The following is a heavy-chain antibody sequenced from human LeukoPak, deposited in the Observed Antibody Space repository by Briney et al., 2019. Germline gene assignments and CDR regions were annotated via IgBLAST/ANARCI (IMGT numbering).Heavy chain of an antibody. J-gene: IGHJ4*02. CDR1: GYTFTSYG. CDR2: ISAYNGNT. CDR3: ARESRYCSSTSCPFDY. V-gene: IGHV1-18*01. D-gene: IGHD2-2*01. Sequence: ASVKVSCKASGYTFTSYGISWVRQAPGQGLEWMGWISAYNGNTNYAQKLQGRVTMTTDTSTSTAYMELRSLRSDDTAVYYCARESRYCSSTSCPFDYWGQGTLVTVSS.